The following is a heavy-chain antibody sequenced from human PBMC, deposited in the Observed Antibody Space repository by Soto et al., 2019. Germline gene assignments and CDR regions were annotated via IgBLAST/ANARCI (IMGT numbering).Heavy chain of an antibody. CDR3: ARETSADSF. V-gene: IGHV3-7*01. D-gene: IGHD2-21*01. J-gene: IGHJ4*02. CDR2: IKQDGSAK. Sequence: EVQLVESGGGLVQPGGSLRLSCAASGFTFSNYWMVWVRQAPEKGPEWVSTIKQDGSAKYYVDSVKGRFTISRDNTKNSLYLQMNSLRAEDTALYYCARETSADSFWGQGTLVTVSS. CDR1: GFTFSNYW.